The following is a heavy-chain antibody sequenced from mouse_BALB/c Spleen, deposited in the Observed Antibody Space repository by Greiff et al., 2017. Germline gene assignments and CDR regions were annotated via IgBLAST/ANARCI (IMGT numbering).Heavy chain of an antibody. CDR1: GFTFSSFG. J-gene: IGHJ3*01. D-gene: IGHD2-1*01. CDR3: ARGDYGNYGWFAY. V-gene: IGHV5-17*02. Sequence: EVKLQESGGGLVQPGGSRKLSCAASGFTFSSFGMHWVRQAPEKGLEWVAYISSGSSTIYYADTVKGRFTISRDNPKNTLFLQMTSLRSEDTAMYYCARGDYGNYGWFAYWGQGTLVTVSA. CDR2: ISSGSSTI.